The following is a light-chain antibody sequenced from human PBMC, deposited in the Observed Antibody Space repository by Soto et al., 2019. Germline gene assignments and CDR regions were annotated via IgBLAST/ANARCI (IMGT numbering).Light chain of an antibody. Sequence: DIQMTQSPSSLSASVGDRVTITCQASHDISKYVNWYQQKPGTAPKLLIYDGSNVQLGVPSRFSVSGSGTDFTFTISSLRPEDIATFYCQQFHSQPLTFGGGTKVEIK. V-gene: IGKV1-33*01. CDR3: QQFHSQPLT. CDR1: HDISKY. CDR2: DGS. J-gene: IGKJ4*01.